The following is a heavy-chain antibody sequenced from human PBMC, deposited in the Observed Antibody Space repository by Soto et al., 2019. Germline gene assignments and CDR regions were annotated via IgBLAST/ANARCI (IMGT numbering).Heavy chain of an antibody. CDR2: IYWNSKKT. CDR3: IKESNPGGLDY. CDR1: GFTFGSYS. D-gene: IGHD1-26*01. Sequence: PGGSLRLCCAVSGFTFGSYSMNWVRQVPGKGLEWVSGIYWNSKKTGYADSVQGRFTISRENAKNSLYLQMNSLRVEDTALYYCIKESNPGGLDYWGQGTLVTVSS. J-gene: IGHJ4*02. V-gene: IGHV3-9*01.